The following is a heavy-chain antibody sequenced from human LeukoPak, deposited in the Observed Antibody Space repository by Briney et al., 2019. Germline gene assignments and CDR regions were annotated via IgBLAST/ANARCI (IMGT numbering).Heavy chain of an antibody. CDR3: VRARPKNPFVC. J-gene: IGHJ4*02. D-gene: IGHD2/OR15-2a*01. V-gene: IGHV6-1*01. Sequence: SQTLSLTCAISGDSVSSNSNAWNWVRQSPSRGLEWLGRTYYRSKWFMDYAVSVKSRMTVNPDTTKNQFSLQLNSVTPEDTAVYYCVRARPKNPFVCWGQGTVVTVSS. CDR2: TYYRSKWFM. CDR1: GDSVSSNSNA.